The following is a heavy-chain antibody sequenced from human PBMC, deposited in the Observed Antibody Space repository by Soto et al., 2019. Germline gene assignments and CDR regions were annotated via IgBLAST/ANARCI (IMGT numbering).Heavy chain of an antibody. D-gene: IGHD6-6*01. CDR3: AGSIAARAPLDP. J-gene: IGHJ5*02. V-gene: IGHV4-30-2*01. CDR2: IYHSGST. Sequence: SETLSLTCAVSGGSISSGGYSWSWIRQPPGKGLEWIGYIYHSGSTYYNPSLKSRVTISVDRSKNQFSLKLSSVTAADTAVYYCAGSIAARAPLDPWGQGTLVTVSS. CDR1: GGSISSGGYS.